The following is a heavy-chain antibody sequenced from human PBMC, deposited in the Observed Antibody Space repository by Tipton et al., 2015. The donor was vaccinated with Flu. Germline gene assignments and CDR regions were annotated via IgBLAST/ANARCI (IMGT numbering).Heavy chain of an antibody. Sequence: SLRLSCAASGFSVSNNYMGWVRQAPGKGLEWVSVIYSDGRTRYADSVKGRFTISRDNARDSLSLQMNSLRAEDTALYYCTRDHYERVGATDYWGQGTLVTVSS. CDR2: IYSDGRT. CDR3: TRDHYERVGATDY. D-gene: IGHD1-26*01. V-gene: IGHV3-66*01. CDR1: GFSVSNNY. J-gene: IGHJ4*02.